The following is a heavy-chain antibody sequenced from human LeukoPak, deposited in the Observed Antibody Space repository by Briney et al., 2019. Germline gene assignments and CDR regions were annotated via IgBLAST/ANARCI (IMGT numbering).Heavy chain of an antibody. Sequence: GGSLRLSCAASGFTFSTYGMSWVRQAPGKGPEWVSAICGTDGRTYNADSVKGRFTTSRDNSKNTLYLQMNSLRPEDTAVYYCVKGRIASSYDALDICGQGTMVTVSS. D-gene: IGHD2-2*01. CDR1: GFTFSTYG. CDR3: VKGRIASSYDALDI. V-gene: IGHV3-23*01. J-gene: IGHJ3*02. CDR2: ICGTDGRT.